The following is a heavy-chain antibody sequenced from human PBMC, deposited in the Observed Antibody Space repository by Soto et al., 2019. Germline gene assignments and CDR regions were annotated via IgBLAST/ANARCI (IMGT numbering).Heavy chain of an antibody. V-gene: IGHV3-33*01. CDR1: GFTFRSYG. D-gene: IGHD2-2*01. CDR3: ARDRLVPYGYGMDV. CDR2: IWFDGSKK. Sequence: QMQLVESGGGVVQPGRSLRLSCAASGFTFRSYGIHWVRQASGKGLEWVALIWFDGSKKYYVDSVKGRFAVSRDNSKNTLYLQMNSLRVEDTAVYCCARDRLVPYGYGMDVWGQGTTVTVSS. J-gene: IGHJ6*02.